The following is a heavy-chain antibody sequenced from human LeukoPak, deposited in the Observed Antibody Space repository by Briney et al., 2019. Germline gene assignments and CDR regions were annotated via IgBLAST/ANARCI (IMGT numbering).Heavy chain of an antibody. CDR2: IIPILGIA. D-gene: IGHD4-11*01. CDR3: ARGLTTVTNDAFDN. J-gene: IGHJ3*02. V-gene: IGHV1-69*02. Sequence: SVKVSCKASGGTFSSYTISWVRQAPGQGLEWMGRIIPILGIANYAQKFQGRVTITADKSTSTAYMELSSLRSEDTAVYYCARGLTTVTNDAFDNRGQGKMVNVS. CDR1: GGTFSSYT.